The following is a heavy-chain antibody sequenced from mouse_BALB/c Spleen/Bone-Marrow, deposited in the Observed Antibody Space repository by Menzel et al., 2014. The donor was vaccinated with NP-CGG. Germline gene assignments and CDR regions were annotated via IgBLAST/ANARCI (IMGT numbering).Heavy chain of an antibody. J-gene: IGHJ4*01. CDR3: ASQYGNYYAMDY. CDR1: GYTFTSYW. D-gene: IGHD2-10*02. CDR2: IYPSDSYT. Sequence: QVQLQQSGAELVRPGASVKVSCKASGYTFTSYWINWVKQRPGQGLEWIGIIYPSDSYTTYNQNFKVKATLTVDKSSSTADMQLSRATSEDSAVYYCASQYGNYYAMDYWGQGTSVTVSS. V-gene: IGHV1-74*01.